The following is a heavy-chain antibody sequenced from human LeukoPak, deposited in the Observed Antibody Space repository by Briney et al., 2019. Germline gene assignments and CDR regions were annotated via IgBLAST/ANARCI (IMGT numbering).Heavy chain of an antibody. Sequence: TSETLSLTCTVSGGSISSGGYSWSWIRQPPGKGLEWIGYIYHSGSTYYNPSLKSRVTISVDRSKNQFSLKLSSVTAADTAVYYCARVVPAAMRGYYFDYWGQGTLVTVSS. CDR2: IYHSGST. CDR3: ARVVPAAMRGYYFDY. CDR1: GGSISSGGYS. J-gene: IGHJ4*02. V-gene: IGHV4-30-2*01. D-gene: IGHD2-2*01.